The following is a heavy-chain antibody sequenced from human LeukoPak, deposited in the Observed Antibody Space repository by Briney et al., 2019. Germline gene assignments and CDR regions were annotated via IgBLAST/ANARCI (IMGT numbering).Heavy chain of an antibody. D-gene: IGHD3-3*01. CDR2: IYYSGST. J-gene: IGHJ6*02. Sequence: SETLSLTCTVSGGSISSYYWSWIRQPPGKGLEWIGYIYYSGSTNYNPSLKSRVTISVDTSKNQFSLKLSSVTAADTAVYYCARVTYYDFWSGLLGGMDVWGQGTTVTVSS. CDR3: ARVTYYDFWSGLLGGMDV. V-gene: IGHV4-59*01. CDR1: GGSISSYY.